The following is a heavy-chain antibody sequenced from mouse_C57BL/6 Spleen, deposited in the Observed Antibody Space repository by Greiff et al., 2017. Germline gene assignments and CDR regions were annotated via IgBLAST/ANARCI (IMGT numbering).Heavy chain of an antibody. J-gene: IGHJ4*01. CDR3: AREGYDYDEAMDY. D-gene: IGHD2-4*01. CDR1: GYSFTGYY. Sequence: EVQLQQSGPELVKPGASVKVSCKASGYSFTGYYMNWVKQSPEKSLEWIGEINPSTGGTTYNQKFKAKATLTVDKSSSTAYMQLKSLTSEDSAVYYCAREGYDYDEAMDYWGQGTSVTVSS. CDR2: INPSTGGT. V-gene: IGHV1-42*01.